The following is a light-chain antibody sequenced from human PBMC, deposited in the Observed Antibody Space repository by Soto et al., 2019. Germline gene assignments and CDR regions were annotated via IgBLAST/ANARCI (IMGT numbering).Light chain of an antibody. CDR3: QQYDNLPWT. V-gene: IGKV1-33*01. Sequence: DIQMTQSPSSLSASVGDRVTITCQASQDISNYLNWYQQKPGKAPKLLIYDASNLETGVPSRFSGSGSGTDCTVTISSLQPEDIATYYCQQYDNLPWTFGQGTKVEIK. CDR2: DAS. CDR1: QDISNY. J-gene: IGKJ1*01.